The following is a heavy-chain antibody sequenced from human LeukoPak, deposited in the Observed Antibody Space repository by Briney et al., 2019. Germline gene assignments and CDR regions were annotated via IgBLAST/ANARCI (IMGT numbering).Heavy chain of an antibody. CDR2: INPNSGGT. J-gene: IGHJ4*02. D-gene: IGHD3-9*01. CDR1: GYTFSGYY. V-gene: IGHV1-2*02. Sequence: ASVKVSCKASGYTFSGYYMQWVRQAPGQGLEWMGWINPNSGGTNYAQKFQGRVTMTRDTSISTAYMELSRLRSDDTAVYYCARDPSDILTGYYFDYWGQGTLVTVSS. CDR3: ARDPSDILTGYYFDY.